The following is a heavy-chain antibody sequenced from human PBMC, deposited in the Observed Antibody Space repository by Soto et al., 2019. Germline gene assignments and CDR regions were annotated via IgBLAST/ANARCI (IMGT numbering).Heavy chain of an antibody. CDR2: ISGSGGRT. CDR3: AKGVHTGPDYAFYY. Sequence: EVQLLESEGDLVQPGGSLKLSCAASGFTFSSYAMTWVRQAPGKGLEWVSAISGSGGRTYYADSVKGRFTISRDNSDNTLYLQMNSLRADDTAVYYCAKGVHTGPDYAFYYWGQGIMVTVSS. D-gene: IGHD4-17*01. V-gene: IGHV3-23*01. J-gene: IGHJ4*02. CDR1: GFTFSSYA.